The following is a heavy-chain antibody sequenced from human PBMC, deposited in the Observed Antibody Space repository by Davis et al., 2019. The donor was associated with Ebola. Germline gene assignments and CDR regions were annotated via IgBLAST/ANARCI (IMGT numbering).Heavy chain of an antibody. Sequence: SVTVSCMASGGTFSLYSLSWVRQAPGQGLEWMGGIIPIFGTRNYAQKFQGRVTVTADASTSTAYMELSSLTSEDTAVYYCASSEGYLYGMDVWGQGTTVTVSS. D-gene: IGHD2-15*01. CDR3: ASSEGYLYGMDV. J-gene: IGHJ6*02. CDR2: IIPIFGTR. V-gene: IGHV1-69*13. CDR1: GGTFSLYS.